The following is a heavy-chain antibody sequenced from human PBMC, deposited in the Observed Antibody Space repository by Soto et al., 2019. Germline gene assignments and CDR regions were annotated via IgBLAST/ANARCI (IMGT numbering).Heavy chain of an antibody. J-gene: IGHJ3*02. CDR3: ARRTYDGDAFDI. Sequence: QVQLQQWGAGLLKPSETLSLICAVYGGSLSGYYCSWIRQPPGKGLEWIGEINHSGSTNYSPSLKRRVTISVDTSKNQFSLKLSSVTAADTAVYYCARRTYDGDAFDIWGQGTMVTVSS. CDR2: INHSGST. CDR1: GGSLSGYY. D-gene: IGHD2-21*01. V-gene: IGHV4-34*01.